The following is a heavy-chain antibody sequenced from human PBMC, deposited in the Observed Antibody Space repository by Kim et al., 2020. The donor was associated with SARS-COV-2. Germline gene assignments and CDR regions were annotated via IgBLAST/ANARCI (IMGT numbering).Heavy chain of an antibody. CDR2: T. Sequence: TNCRPSFQGHVTTSADKSISTAYLQWSSLKASDTAMYYCARLHGATLIDYWGQGTLVTVSS. J-gene: IGHJ4*02. CDR3: ARLHGATLIDY. V-gene: IGHV5-10-1*01. D-gene: IGHD3-10*01.